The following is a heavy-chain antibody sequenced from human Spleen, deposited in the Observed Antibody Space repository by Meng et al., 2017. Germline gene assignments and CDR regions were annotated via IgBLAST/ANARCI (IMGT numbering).Heavy chain of an antibody. D-gene: IGHD1-26*01. CDR1: GFTFSSYA. CDR2: IYSGGST. V-gene: IGHV3-53*04. CDR3: ARERGSYYWYFDL. Sequence: GESLKISCAASGFTFSSYAMSWVRQAPGKGLEWVSVIYSGGSTYYADSVKGRFTISRHNSKNTLYLQMNSLRAEDTAVYYCARERGSYYWYFDLWGRGTLVTVSS. J-gene: IGHJ2*01.